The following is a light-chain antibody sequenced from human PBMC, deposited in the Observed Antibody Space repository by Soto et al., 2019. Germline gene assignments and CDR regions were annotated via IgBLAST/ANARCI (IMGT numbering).Light chain of an antibody. CDR1: SSNIGSNY. J-gene: IGLJ3*02. Sequence: QSVLTQPPSASGTPGQRVTISCSGSSSNIGSNYVYWYQQLPGTAPKLLIYRNNQRPSGVPDRFSGSKSGTSASLAISGLRSEYEADYYCAAWDDSLSGLVFGGGTAVTVL. CDR3: AAWDDSLSGLV. CDR2: RNN. V-gene: IGLV1-47*01.